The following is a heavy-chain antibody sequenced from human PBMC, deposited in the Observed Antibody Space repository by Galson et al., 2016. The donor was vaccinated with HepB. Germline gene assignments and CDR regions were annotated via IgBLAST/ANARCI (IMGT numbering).Heavy chain of an antibody. CDR3: ARYKEGATWGGWSRTYYYAMDV. J-gene: IGHJ6*02. V-gene: IGHV1-69*13. CDR1: GGTFSSYA. Sequence: SVKVSCKASGGTFSSYAFSWVRQAPGQGLEWMGGIIPIYGTANYAQKFQGRVTITADASTSTAYMELSSLKSEDTAVYYCARYKEGATWGGWSRTYYYAMDVWGQGTTVTVSS. D-gene: IGHD6-19*01. CDR2: IIPIYGTA.